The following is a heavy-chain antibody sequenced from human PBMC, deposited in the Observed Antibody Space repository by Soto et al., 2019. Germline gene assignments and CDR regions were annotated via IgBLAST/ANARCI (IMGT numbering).Heavy chain of an antibody. CDR1: GYTFTSYY. CDR2: INPSGGST. J-gene: IGHJ5*02. D-gene: IGHD3-10*01. Sequence: ASVKVSCKASGYTFTSYYMHWVRQAPGQGLEWMGIINPSGGSTSYAQKFQGRVTMTRDTSTSTVYMELSSLRSEDTAVYYCASNYGSGSSFVGWFEPRGQGTLVTVSS. CDR3: ASNYGSGSSFVGWFEP. V-gene: IGHV1-46*03.